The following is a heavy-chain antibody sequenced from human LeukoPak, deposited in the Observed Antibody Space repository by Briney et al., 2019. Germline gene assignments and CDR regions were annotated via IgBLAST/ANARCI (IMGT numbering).Heavy chain of an antibody. CDR1: GFTFSNYA. J-gene: IGHJ3*02. CDR3: ARDRRVAAAGDAFDM. D-gene: IGHD6-13*01. Sequence: PGKSLTLSCGASGFTFSNYAMHWVRQAPGKGLEWVSLISYNGNKKHYSDSVKGRFTISRDNSKNTLWLHMNSLRPDDTAVYYCARDRRVAAAGDAFDMWGQGTVVTVSS. V-gene: IGHV3-30-3*01. CDR2: ISYNGNKK.